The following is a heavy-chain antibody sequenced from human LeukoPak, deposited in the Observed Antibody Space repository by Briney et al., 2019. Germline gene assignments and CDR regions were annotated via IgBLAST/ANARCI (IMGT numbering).Heavy chain of an antibody. Sequence: GGSLRLSCAASGFTFSSYSMNWVRQAPGKGLEWVSYISSSSSTIYYADSVKGRFTISRDNAKNSLYLQMNSLRDEDTAVYYCARGSPRITMIVVATPFDYWGQGTLVTVSS. J-gene: IGHJ4*02. V-gene: IGHV3-48*02. CDR2: ISSSSSTI. CDR3: ARGSPRITMIVVATPFDY. CDR1: GFTFSSYS. D-gene: IGHD3-22*01.